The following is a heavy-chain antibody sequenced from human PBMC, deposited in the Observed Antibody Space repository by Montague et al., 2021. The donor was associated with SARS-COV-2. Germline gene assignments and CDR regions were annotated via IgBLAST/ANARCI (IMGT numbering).Heavy chain of an antibody. CDR3: ANHGGLLRTFDWSY. CDR1: GFTFNSYA. Sequence: SLRLSFAAPGFTFNSYAMSWVRQAPGKGLEWVSVIGCSGDYTHYADSVMGRFTISRDNSKNTLFLQMDNLRGDDTAVYYCANHGGLLRTFDWSYWGQGTLVTVSA. J-gene: IGHJ4*02. V-gene: IGHV3-23*01. D-gene: IGHD3-9*01. CDR2: IGCSGDYT.